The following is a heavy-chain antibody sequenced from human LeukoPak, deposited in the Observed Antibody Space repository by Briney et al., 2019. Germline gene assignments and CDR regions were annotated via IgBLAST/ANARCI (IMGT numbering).Heavy chain of an antibody. J-gene: IGHJ4*02. CDR3: ARSVTGPTVTIWGY. CDR1: GYTFTSYD. V-gene: IGHV1-46*01. CDR2: INPSGGST. Sequence: ASVKVSCKASGYTFTSYDINWVRQAPGQGLEWMGMINPSGGSTTYAQKFQGRLTMARDTSTSTVYLELSSLISEDTAVYFCARSVTGPTVTIWGYWGQGTLVTVSS. D-gene: IGHD2-2*01.